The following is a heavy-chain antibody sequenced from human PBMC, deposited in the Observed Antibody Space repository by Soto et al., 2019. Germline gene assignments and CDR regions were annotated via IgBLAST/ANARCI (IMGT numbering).Heavy chain of an antibody. CDR1: GYTLTELS. Sequence: ASVKVSCKVSGYTLTELSMHWVRQAPGKGLEWMGGFDPEDGETIYAQKFQGRVTMTEDTSTDTAYMELSNLRSEDTAVYYCATGLSGSYYVTDYWGQGTLVTVSS. D-gene: IGHD1-26*01. CDR2: FDPEDGET. V-gene: IGHV1-24*01. J-gene: IGHJ4*02. CDR3: ATGLSGSYYVTDY.